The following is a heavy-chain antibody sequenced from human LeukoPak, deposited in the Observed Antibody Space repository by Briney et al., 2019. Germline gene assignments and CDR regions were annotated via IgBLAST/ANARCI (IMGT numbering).Heavy chain of an antibody. J-gene: IGHJ4*02. D-gene: IGHD3-10*01. CDR2: IWYDGSNK. Sequence: GGSLRLSCAASGFTFSSYGMHWVRQAPGKGLEWVAVIWYDGSNKYYGDSVKGRFTISRDNSKNTLYLQMNSPRAEDTAVYYCARRFGELVDYWGQGTLVTVSS. V-gene: IGHV3-33*01. CDR1: GFTFSSYG. CDR3: ARRFGELVDY.